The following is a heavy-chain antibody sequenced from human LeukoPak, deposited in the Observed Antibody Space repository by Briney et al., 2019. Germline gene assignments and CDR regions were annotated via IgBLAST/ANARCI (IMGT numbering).Heavy chain of an antibody. CDR1: GFTFDEFS. Sequence: AAVKVSCKISGFTFDEFSMHWVRQTPAKGLEWMGGFHTEDGDMKYAQKFQGRVTMTEDSATKTAYLEASGLTSEDTAVYYCAVDTAMVDYYYYYMDVWGKGTTVTVSS. CDR3: AVDTAMVDYYYYYMDV. D-gene: IGHD5-18*01. CDR2: FHTEDGDM. J-gene: IGHJ6*03. V-gene: IGHV1-24*01.